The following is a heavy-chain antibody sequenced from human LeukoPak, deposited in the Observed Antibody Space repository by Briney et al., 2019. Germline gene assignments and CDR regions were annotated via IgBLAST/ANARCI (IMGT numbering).Heavy chain of an antibody. D-gene: IGHD3-22*01. Sequence: GGSLRLSCAASGFTFSSYSMNWVRQAPGKGLEWVSSISSSSGYIYYADSVKGRFTISRDNAKNSLYLQMNSLRAEDTAVYYCAKDSTGYQYYFDYWGQGTLVTVSS. V-gene: IGHV3-21*04. CDR3: AKDSTGYQYYFDY. J-gene: IGHJ4*02. CDR1: GFTFSSYS. CDR2: ISSSSGYI.